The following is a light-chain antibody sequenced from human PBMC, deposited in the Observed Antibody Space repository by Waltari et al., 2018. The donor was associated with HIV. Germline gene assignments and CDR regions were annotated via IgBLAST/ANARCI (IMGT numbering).Light chain of an antibody. V-gene: IGLV2-14*01. J-gene: IGLJ1*01. CDR1: SSDVGAYNY. Sequence: QSALTQPASVSGSPGQSITISCTGTSSDVGAYNYVSWYQQHPNKAPKLMIYDVNKRPSGVSDRFSGSKSGNTASLTISVLQAEDEADYYCSSYTSSSTLYVFGTGTKVTVL. CDR3: SSYTSSSTLYV. CDR2: DVN.